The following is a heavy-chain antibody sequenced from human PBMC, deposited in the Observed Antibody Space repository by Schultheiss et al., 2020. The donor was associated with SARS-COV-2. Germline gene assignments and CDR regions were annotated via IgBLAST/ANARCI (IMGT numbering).Heavy chain of an antibody. D-gene: IGHD2-15*01. CDR3: ARDVGGPSGY. J-gene: IGHJ4*02. CDR2: INTDGTTT. CDR1: GFTFSSYS. Sequence: GESLKISCAASGFTFSSYSMNWVRQAPGKGLVWVSRINTDGTTTNYADSVKGRFTISRDNAKNTLYLQMNSLRAEDTAVYYCARDVGGPSGYWGQGALVTVSS. V-gene: IGHV3-74*01.